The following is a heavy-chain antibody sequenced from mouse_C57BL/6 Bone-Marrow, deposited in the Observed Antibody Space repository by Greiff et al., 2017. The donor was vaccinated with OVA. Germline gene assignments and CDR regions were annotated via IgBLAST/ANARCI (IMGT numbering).Heavy chain of an antibody. CDR3: AYSGFDY. CDR2: INPNNGGT. Sequence: EVQLQQSGPELVKPGASVKISCKASGYTFTDYYMNWVKQSHGKSLEWIGDINPNNGGTSYNQKFKGKATLTVDKSSSTAYMEHRSLTSEDSAVYYCAYSGFDYWGQGTTLTVSS. J-gene: IGHJ2*01. V-gene: IGHV1-26*01. CDR1: GYTFTDYY.